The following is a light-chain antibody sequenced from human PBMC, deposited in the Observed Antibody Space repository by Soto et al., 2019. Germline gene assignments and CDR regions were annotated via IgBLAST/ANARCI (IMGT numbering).Light chain of an antibody. J-gene: IGLJ1*01. CDR2: DVS. CDR1: SSDIGAYNY. Sequence: QSVLTQPASVSGSPGQSITISCTGTSSDIGAYNYVSWYQQHPGKAPKLVIYDVSNRPPGVSNRFSGSKPGNTASLAISGLQTEDEADYYCSSFTTRTTLGVFGTGTKVTVL. CDR3: SSFTTRTTLGV. V-gene: IGLV2-14*03.